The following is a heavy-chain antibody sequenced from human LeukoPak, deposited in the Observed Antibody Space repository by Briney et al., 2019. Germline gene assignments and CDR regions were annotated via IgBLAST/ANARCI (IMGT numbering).Heavy chain of an antibody. Sequence: GGSLRLSCAASGFTFSSYGMSWVRQAPGKGLEWVSAISGSGGSTYYADSVKGRFTISRDNSKNTLYLQMNSLRAEDTAVYYCAKWENYDFWSGYPDFDYWGQGTLVTVSS. CDR2: ISGSGGST. V-gene: IGHV3-23*01. CDR3: AKWENYDFWSGYPDFDY. D-gene: IGHD3-3*01. J-gene: IGHJ4*02. CDR1: GFTFSSYG.